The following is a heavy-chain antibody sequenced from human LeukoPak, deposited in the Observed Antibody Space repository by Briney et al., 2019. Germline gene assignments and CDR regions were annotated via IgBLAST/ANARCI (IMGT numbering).Heavy chain of an antibody. CDR1: GFTFTSYW. V-gene: IGHV3-7*03. Sequence: GGSLRLSCAASGFTFTSYWMTWVRQAPGKGLEWVANINQDGSDKYYVDSVKGRFTISRDNAKNSLYLQMNSLRVEDTAVYYCARDRSLGCDHWGQGTLVTDSS. CDR3: ARDRSLGCDH. D-gene: IGHD1-26*01. J-gene: IGHJ4*02. CDR2: INQDGSDK.